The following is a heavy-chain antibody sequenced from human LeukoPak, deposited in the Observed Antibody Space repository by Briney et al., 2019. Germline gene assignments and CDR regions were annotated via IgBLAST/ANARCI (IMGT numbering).Heavy chain of an antibody. CDR3: ASKVVPAVAYYYYYYMDV. D-gene: IGHD2-2*01. Sequence: GGSLRLSCAASGFTFSSYWMSWVRQAPGKGLEWVANIKQDGSEKYYVDSVKGRFTISRDNAKNSLYLQMNSLRAEDTAVYYCASKVVPAVAYYYYYYMDVWGKGTTVTVSS. CDR2: IKQDGSEK. CDR1: GFTFSSYW. J-gene: IGHJ6*03. V-gene: IGHV3-7*01.